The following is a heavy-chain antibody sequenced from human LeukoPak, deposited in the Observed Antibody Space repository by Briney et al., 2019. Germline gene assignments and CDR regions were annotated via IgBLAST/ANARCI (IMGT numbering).Heavy chain of an antibody. Sequence: SVKVSCKASGGTFSSYAISWVRQAPGQGLEWMGGIIPIFGTANYAQKFQGRVTITADESTSTAYMELSSLRSEDTAVYYCAREGLTTLFLDYWGQGTLVTVSS. D-gene: IGHD2/OR15-2a*01. V-gene: IGHV1-69*13. CDR1: GGTFSSYA. J-gene: IGHJ4*02. CDR3: AREGLTTLFLDY. CDR2: IIPIFGTA.